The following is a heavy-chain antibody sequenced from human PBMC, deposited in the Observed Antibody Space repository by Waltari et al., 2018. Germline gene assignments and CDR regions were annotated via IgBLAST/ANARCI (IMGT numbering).Heavy chain of an antibody. J-gene: IGHJ4*02. V-gene: IGHV1-69*12. Sequence: QVQLVQSGAEVKKPGSSVRISCKASGGTSNTYSINWVQQAPGQGLQWMGGLVLIFGNTNYPRKFQGRVTITADESTSKVYMELNSLTSEDTAVYFWTKGEGYGGDFEDWGPGTLVTVSS. CDR2: LVLIFGNT. CDR3: TKGEGYGGDFED. D-gene: IGHD2-21*01. CDR1: GGTSNTYS.